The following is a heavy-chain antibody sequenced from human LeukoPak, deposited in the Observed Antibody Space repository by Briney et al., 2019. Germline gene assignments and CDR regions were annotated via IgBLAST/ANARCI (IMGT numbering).Heavy chain of an antibody. CDR1: GYTFTSYG. D-gene: IGHD2-15*01. CDR2: ISAYNGNT. V-gene: IGHV1-18*01. J-gene: IGHJ3*02. CDR3: ARDRSRIVVVVAATGDAFDI. Sequence: ASVKVSCKASGYTFTSYGISWVRQAPGQGLEWMGWISAYNGNTNYAQKLQGRVTMTTDTSTSTAYMELRSLRSDDTAVYYCARDRSRIVVVVAATGDAFDIWGQGTMVTVSS.